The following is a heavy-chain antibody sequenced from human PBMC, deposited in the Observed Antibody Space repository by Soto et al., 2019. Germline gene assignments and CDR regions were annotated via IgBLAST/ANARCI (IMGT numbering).Heavy chain of an antibody. V-gene: IGHV3-74*01. CDR1: GFTFSSYW. Sequence: GGSLRLSCAASGFTFSSYWMHWVRQAPGKGLVWVSRINSDGSSTSYADSVKGRFTISRDNAKNTLYLQMNSLRAEDTAVYYCARGPTLRSTIFGVVIISDYYYMDVWGKWTTVT. CDR3: ARGPTLRSTIFGVVIISDYYYMDV. D-gene: IGHD3-3*01. CDR2: INSDGSST. J-gene: IGHJ6*03.